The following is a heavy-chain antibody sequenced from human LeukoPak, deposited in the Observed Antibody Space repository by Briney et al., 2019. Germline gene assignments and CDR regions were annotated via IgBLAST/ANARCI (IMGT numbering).Heavy chain of an antibody. Sequence: GGSLRLSCAASGFTVSSNYMSWVRQAPGKGLEWVSYISSSSSTIYYADSVKGRFTISRDNAKNSLYLQMNSLRDEDTAVYNCARDRGGGVIVNLDYWGQGTLVTVSS. D-gene: IGHD3-16*02. V-gene: IGHV3-48*02. J-gene: IGHJ4*02. CDR3: ARDRGGGVIVNLDY. CDR1: GFTVSSNY. CDR2: ISSSSSTI.